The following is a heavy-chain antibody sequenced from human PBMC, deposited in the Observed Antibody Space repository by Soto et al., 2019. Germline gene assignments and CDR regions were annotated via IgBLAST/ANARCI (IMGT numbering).Heavy chain of an antibody. CDR3: ARGRYGDY. CDR2: ISAHNGNT. V-gene: IGHV1-18*01. Sequence: QVHLVQSGAEVKKSGASVKVSCKGSGYDFTTYGITWVRQAPGQGLEWMAWISAHNGNTDYAQKLQGRVTVTRDTTTSTAYMALGSRRSDDTAVYYCARGRYGDYWDQGALVTVSS. CDR1: GYDFTTYG. D-gene: IGHD1-1*01. J-gene: IGHJ4*02.